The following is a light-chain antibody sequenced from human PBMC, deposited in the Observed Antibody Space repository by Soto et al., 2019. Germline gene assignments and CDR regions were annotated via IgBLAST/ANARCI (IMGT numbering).Light chain of an antibody. J-gene: IGKJ3*01. V-gene: IGKV3-15*01. CDR2: GAS. CDR3: QQYNNWPPVT. CDR1: QSVSSN. Sequence: EIVMTQSPATLSVTPGERATLSCRASQSVSSNLAWYQQKPGQAPRLLIYGASTRATGIPARFSGSGSGTEFTLTISSLQSEDFAVYYCQQYNNWPPVTFGPGTKVDIK.